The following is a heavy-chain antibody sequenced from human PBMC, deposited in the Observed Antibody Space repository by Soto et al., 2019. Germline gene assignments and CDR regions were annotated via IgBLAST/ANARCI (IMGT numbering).Heavy chain of an antibody. J-gene: IGHJ6*02. D-gene: IGHD6-13*01. CDR3: ARGRGRSSWYSGYYGMDV. CDR2: IIPIFGTA. Sequence: QVQLVQSGAEVKKPGSSVKVSCKASGGTFSSYAISWVRQAPGQGLEWMGGIIPIFGTANYAQKFQGRVTITADEATSTAYMELSSLRSEDTAVYYCARGRGRSSWYSGYYGMDVWGQGTTVTVSS. CDR1: GGTFSSYA. V-gene: IGHV1-69*01.